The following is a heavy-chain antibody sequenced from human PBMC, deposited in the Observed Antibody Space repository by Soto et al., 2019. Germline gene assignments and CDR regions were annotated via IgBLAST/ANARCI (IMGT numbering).Heavy chain of an antibody. Sequence: QVQLVESGGGVVQPGRSLRLSCAASGFTFSSYGMHWVRQAPGKGLEWVAVISYDGSNKYYADSVKGRFTISRDNSKNTLYLQMNSLRAEDTAVYYCAKDTWGHNSNYFAYYYYGMDVWGQGTTVTVSS. J-gene: IGHJ6*02. V-gene: IGHV3-30*18. CDR2: ISYDGSNK. CDR3: AKDTWGHNSNYFAYYYYGMDV. CDR1: GFTFSSYG. D-gene: IGHD1-7*01.